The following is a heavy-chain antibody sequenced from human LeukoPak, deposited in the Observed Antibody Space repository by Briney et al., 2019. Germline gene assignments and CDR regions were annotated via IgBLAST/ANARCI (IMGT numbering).Heavy chain of an antibody. CDR2: IYYSGST. V-gene: IGHV4-34*01. CDR3: ARRGSYDTFDI. J-gene: IGHJ3*02. Sequence: GSLRLSCAASGLTFSDYYMSWIRQPPGKGLEWIGNIYYSGSTYYNPSLKSRVTISVDTYKNQFSLKLTSVTAADTAVFYCARRGSYDTFDIWGHGTMVTVSS. CDR1: GLTFSDYY. D-gene: IGHD1-26*01.